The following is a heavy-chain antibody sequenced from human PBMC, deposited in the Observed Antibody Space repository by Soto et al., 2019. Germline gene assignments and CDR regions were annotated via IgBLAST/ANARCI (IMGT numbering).Heavy chain of an antibody. Sequence: SETLSLTCAVYGGSFSGYYWSWIRQPPGKGLEWIGEINHSGSTNYNPSLKSRVTISVDTSKNQFSLKLSSVTAADTAVYYCARGKRSIAARGGNWFDPWGQGTLVTVSS. CDR1: GGSFSGYY. CDR3: ARGKRSIAARGGNWFDP. J-gene: IGHJ5*02. D-gene: IGHD6-6*01. CDR2: INHSGST. V-gene: IGHV4-34*01.